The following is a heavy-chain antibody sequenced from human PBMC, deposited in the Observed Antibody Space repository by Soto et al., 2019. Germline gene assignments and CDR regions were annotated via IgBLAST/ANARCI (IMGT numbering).Heavy chain of an antibody. CDR1: GGSISSSSYY. CDR3: ARQSYDSSGYYCAY. Sequence: QMQLQESGPGLVKPSETLSLTCTVSGGSISSSSYYWGWIRQPPGQGLEWLGTIYSLGNTYYNPPLKSRVTISVDKSKSQVFLMLTSVTDPDTAVYDCARQSYDSSGYYCAYWGQGTLVTVSS. D-gene: IGHD3-22*01. CDR2: IYSLGNT. J-gene: IGHJ4*02. V-gene: IGHV4-39*01.